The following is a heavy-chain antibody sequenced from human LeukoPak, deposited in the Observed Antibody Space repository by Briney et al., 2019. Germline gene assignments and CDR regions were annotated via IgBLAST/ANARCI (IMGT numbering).Heavy chain of an antibody. V-gene: IGHV3-48*03. D-gene: IGHD1-26*01. CDR2: ISSRGSAI. CDR1: GFCLGSYD. Sequence: GGSLRLSCAASGFCLGSYDMNWVRQAPGKGLEWVSHISSRGSAIYYADSVKGRFTISRDNAKNSLYLQMNSLRAEDTAVYYCAIVGWVLRYAFDIWGQGTMVTVSS. CDR3: AIVGWVLRYAFDI. J-gene: IGHJ3*02.